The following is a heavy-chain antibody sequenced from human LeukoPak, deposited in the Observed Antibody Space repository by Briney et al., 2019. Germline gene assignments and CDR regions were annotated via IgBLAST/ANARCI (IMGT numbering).Heavy chain of an antibody. Sequence: GGSLRLSCAASGFTVSSDYMSWVRQAPGKGLEWVSVIYSGGSTYYADSVKGRFTISRDNSKNTLYLQMNSLRAEDTAVYYCAREISRTGAFDIWGQGTMVTVSS. V-gene: IGHV3-53*05. CDR2: IYSGGST. D-gene: IGHD3-3*02. CDR3: AREISRTGAFDI. CDR1: GFTVSSDY. J-gene: IGHJ3*02.